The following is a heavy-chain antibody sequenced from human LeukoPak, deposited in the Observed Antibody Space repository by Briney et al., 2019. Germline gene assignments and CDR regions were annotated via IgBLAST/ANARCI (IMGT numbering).Heavy chain of an antibody. J-gene: IGHJ4*02. V-gene: IGHV4-39*02. Sequence: SETLSLTCTVSGGSISSSTYFWGWIRQPPGKGLEWIGTIYYTGSSCYNPSLKSRVTISVDTSKNHFSLKVRSVTAADTAVYYCARGPQGVTRPEYWGQGTLVTVSS. CDR1: GGSISSSTYF. CDR2: IYYTGSS. D-gene: IGHD4-17*01. CDR3: ARGPQGVTRPEY.